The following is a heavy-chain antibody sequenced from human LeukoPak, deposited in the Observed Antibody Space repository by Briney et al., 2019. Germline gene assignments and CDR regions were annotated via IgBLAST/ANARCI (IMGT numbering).Heavy chain of an antibody. V-gene: IGHV2-5*02. CDR3: AHRTIWFGA. J-gene: IGHJ6*03. D-gene: IGHD3-10*01. CDR2: IYWDDDK. CDR1: GFSLSTSGVG. Sequence: SGPTLVNPTQTLTLTCTFSGFSLSTSGVGVGWIRQPPGKALEWLALIYWDDDKRYSPFLKSRLTITKDTSKNQVVLTMINMDPGDTPKYYCAHRTIWFGAWGKGTTVTVPS.